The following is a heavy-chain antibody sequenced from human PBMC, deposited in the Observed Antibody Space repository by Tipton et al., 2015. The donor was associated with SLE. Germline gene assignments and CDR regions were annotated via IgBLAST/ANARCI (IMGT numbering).Heavy chain of an antibody. Sequence: SLRLSCAASGFIFSNYYMGWFRQAPGKGLEGVSYISSSDNSIYYADSAKGRFTISRDNAKNTLYLQMNSLRAEDTAVYYCARGGSGYISVWGQGTLVTVSS. D-gene: IGHD6-19*01. CDR2: ISSSDNSI. V-gene: IGHV3-11*04. J-gene: IGHJ4*02. CDR3: ARGGSGYISV. CDR1: GFIFSNYY.